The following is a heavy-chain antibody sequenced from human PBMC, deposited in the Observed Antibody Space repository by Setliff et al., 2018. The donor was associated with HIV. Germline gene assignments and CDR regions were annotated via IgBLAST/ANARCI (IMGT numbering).Heavy chain of an antibody. D-gene: IGHD6-19*01. Sequence: PSETLSLTCAVYGGSFSGYYWSWIRQPPGNGLEWIGEIIHSGSTNYNPSLKSRVTISVDTSKNQFSLKLSSVTAADTAVYYCARRSGWSLDYWGQGTLVTVSS. CDR1: GGSFSGYY. V-gene: IGHV4-34*12. CDR3: ARRSGWSLDY. CDR2: IIHSGST. J-gene: IGHJ4*02.